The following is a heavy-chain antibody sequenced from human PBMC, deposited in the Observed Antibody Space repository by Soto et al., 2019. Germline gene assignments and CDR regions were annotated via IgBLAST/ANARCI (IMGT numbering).Heavy chain of an antibody. CDR2: IIPIFGTA. Sequence: SVKVCCKACGRTVSKYAISWVRQAPGQGLGWMGGIIPIFGTANYAQKFQGSVTITADESTSTAYMELRSLRSEDTAVYYCARDLIPNDSRPHPPGLHTDSENAFDISGQGTLVTVS. D-gene: IGHD3-22*01. CDR1: GRTVSKYA. J-gene: IGHJ3*02. CDR3: ARDLIPNDSRPHPPGLHTDSENAFDI. V-gene: IGHV1-69*13.